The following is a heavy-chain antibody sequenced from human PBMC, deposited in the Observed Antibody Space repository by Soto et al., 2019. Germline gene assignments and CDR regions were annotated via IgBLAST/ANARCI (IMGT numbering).Heavy chain of an antibody. V-gene: IGHV1-18*01. CDR1: GYTFTSYA. D-gene: IGHD6-13*01. J-gene: IGHJ6*02. Sequence: GASVKVSCKASGYTFTSYAMLWVRQAPGQRLEWMGWISAYNGNTNYAQKLQGRVTMTTDTSTSTAYMELRSLRSDDTAVYYCARVSSSSPQGDYYYYYGMDVWGQGTTVTVSS. CDR3: ARVSSSSPQGDYYYYYGMDV. CDR2: ISAYNGNT.